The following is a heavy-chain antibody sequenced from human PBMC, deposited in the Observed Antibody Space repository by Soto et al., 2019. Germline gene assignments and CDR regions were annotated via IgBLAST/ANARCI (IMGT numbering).Heavy chain of an antibody. V-gene: IGHV1-18*01. CDR1: GYTFTSYG. Sequence: ASVKVSCKASGYTFTSYGISWVRQAPGQGLEWMGWISAYNGNTNYAQKLQGRVTMTTDTSTSTAYMELRSLRSDDTAVYYCASFSNYYYGSGSYYNVPYYYYYGMDVWGQGTTDTVSS. CDR3: ASFSNYYYGSGSYYNVPYYYYYGMDV. D-gene: IGHD3-10*01. J-gene: IGHJ6*02. CDR2: ISAYNGNT.